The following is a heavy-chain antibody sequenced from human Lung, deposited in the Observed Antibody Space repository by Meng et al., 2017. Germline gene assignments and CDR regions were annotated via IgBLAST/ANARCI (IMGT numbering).Heavy chain of an antibody. J-gene: IGHJ4*02. CDR1: GFSFTTTW. CDR2: IKRNSDGRTT. D-gene: IGHD6-13*01. V-gene: IGHV3-15*01. Sequence: SGGGFVQPGGSLSLSCVASGFSFTTTWMSWVRQAPGKGLEWVALIKRNSDGRTTDYAAPVNGRFTISRDDSKNTLYLQMSILITDDTAVYFCATGAAAADHWGQGTLVTVSS. CDR3: ATGAAAADH.